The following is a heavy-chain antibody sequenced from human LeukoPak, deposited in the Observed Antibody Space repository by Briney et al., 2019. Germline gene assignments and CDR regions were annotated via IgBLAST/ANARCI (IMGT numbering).Heavy chain of an antibody. V-gene: IGHV3-23*01. CDR2: ISGSGGST. CDR3: ANREDYYDSSGYYEAEYFQH. D-gene: IGHD3-22*01. J-gene: IGHJ1*01. Sequence: GGSLRLSCAASGFTFSADAMNWVRQAPGKGLEWVSAISGSGGSTYYADSVKGRFTISRDNSKNTLYLQMNSLRAEDTAVYYCANREDYYDSSGYYEAEYFQHWGQGTLVTVSS. CDR1: GFTFSADA.